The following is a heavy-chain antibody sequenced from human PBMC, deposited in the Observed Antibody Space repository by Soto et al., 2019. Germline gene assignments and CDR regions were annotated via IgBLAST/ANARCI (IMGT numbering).Heavy chain of an antibody. CDR3: ARDFYGGYTYGPGDY. J-gene: IGHJ4*02. V-gene: IGHV3-7*01. CDR2: IHGDGGKI. D-gene: IGHD5-18*01. CDR1: GFMFSAYW. Sequence: GSLRLSCAASGFMFSAYWMSWVRQAPGKGLEWVANIHGDGGKIYYVDSVKGRFTISRDNAKRSLYLQMNSLRAEDTAVYYCARDFYGGYTYGPGDYWGQGALVTVSS.